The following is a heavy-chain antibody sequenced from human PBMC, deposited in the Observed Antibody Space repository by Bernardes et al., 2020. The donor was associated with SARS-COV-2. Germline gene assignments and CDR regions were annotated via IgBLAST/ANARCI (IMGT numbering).Heavy chain of an antibody. Sequence: GGSLLLSCAASGFTFSSYEMNWVRQAPGKGLEWVSFISSSGSTIFYADSVKGRFTISRDNAKNSLYLQMNSLRAEDTAVYYCAREERSLTIFGVLITQTFDYWGQGTLVTVSS. J-gene: IGHJ4*02. CDR1: GFTFSSYE. CDR2: ISSSGSTI. D-gene: IGHD3-3*01. V-gene: IGHV3-48*03. CDR3: AREERSLTIFGVLITQTFDY.